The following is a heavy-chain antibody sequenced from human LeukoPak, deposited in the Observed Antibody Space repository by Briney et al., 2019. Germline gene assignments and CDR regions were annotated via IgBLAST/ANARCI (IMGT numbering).Heavy chain of an antibody. CDR1: GYTFTIYG. Sequence: ASVKVSCKASGYTFTIYGISWVRQAPGQGLEWMGWISAYNGNTNYAQKLQGRVTITTDTSTSTAYMELRSLRSDDTAVYYCARELRRITMVRGVNYYGMDVWGQGTTVTVSS. CDR3: ARELRRITMVRGVNYYGMDV. D-gene: IGHD3-10*01. J-gene: IGHJ6*02. CDR2: ISAYNGNT. V-gene: IGHV1-18*01.